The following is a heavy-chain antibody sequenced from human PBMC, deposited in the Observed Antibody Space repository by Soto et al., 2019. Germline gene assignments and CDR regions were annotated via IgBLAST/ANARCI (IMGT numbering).Heavy chain of an antibody. D-gene: IGHD2-15*01. Sequence: GGSLRLSCAASGFIFENFGMSWVRQAPGKGLEWISSISGSGFKKYYADSVKGRFTISRDNSKSTVYLELNNLSAEDTAVYHCAKNTGVGSVPLATVNWFDPWGQGSVVTVSS. J-gene: IGHJ5*02. V-gene: IGHV3-23*01. CDR2: ISGSGFKK. CDR3: AKNTGVGSVPLATVNWFDP. CDR1: GFIFENFG.